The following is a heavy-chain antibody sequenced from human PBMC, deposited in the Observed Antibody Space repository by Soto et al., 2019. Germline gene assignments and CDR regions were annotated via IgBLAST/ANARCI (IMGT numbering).Heavy chain of an antibody. CDR1: GGSISSGGYY. V-gene: IGHV4-31*03. CDR3: ARQISTILPNWFDP. D-gene: IGHD3-9*01. Sequence: QVQLQESGPGLVKPSQTLSLTCTVSGGSISSGGYYWSWIRQHPGKGLEWIGYIYYSGSTYYNPSLKRRVTISVDTSKNQFSLKLSSVTAADTAVYYCARQISTILPNWFDPWGQGTLVTVSS. J-gene: IGHJ5*02. CDR2: IYYSGST.